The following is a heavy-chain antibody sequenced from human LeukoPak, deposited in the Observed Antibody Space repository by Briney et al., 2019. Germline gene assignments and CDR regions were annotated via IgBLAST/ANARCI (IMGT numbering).Heavy chain of an antibody. CDR3: ARDSALGLDVFDI. CDR2: TYYRSKWLN. D-gene: IGHD7-27*01. V-gene: IGHV6-1*01. CDR1: GDSVFSNSAT. Sequence: SQTLSLTCAISGDSVFSNSATWNWIRQSPSRGLEWLGRTYYRSKWLNDYAPSVKSRIIVNADTSKNQFSLQLKSVTPEDTAVYFCARDSALGLDVFDIWGQGTMVTVSS. J-gene: IGHJ3*02.